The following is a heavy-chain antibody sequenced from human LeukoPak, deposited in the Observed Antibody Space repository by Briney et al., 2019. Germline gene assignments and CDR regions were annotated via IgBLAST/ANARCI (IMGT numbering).Heavy chain of an antibody. CDR3: TRSAYCTGGTCYSKTFDY. CDR2: IRFDGSHK. D-gene: IGHD2-15*01. CDR1: GFNFRNYA. V-gene: IGHV3-30*02. J-gene: IGHJ4*02. Sequence: GGSLRLSCAASGFNFRNYAMHWVRQAPGKEPEWVALIRFDGSHKNYADSVKGRFTISRDNSRDTLSLQMSSLRAEDTAVYYCTRSAYCTGGTCYSKTFDYWGQGTLVTVSS.